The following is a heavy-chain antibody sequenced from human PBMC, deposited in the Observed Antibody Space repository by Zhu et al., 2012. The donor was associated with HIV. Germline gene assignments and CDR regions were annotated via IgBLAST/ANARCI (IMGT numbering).Heavy chain of an antibody. J-gene: IGHJ6*02. CDR2: IIPIFGTP. D-gene: IGHD3-10*01. CDR3: ASVSGFGDLLNYRYYYHGMDV. CDR1: GGTFSSYP. Sequence: QVQLVQSGAEVKKPGSSVKVSCKASGGTFSSYPISWVRQAPGQGLEWMGGIIPIFGTPNYAQKFQGRVTITADESTSTAYMELSSLRSEDTAVYYCASVSGFGDLLNYRYYYHGMDVWGQGTTVTVSS. V-gene: IGHV1-69*01.